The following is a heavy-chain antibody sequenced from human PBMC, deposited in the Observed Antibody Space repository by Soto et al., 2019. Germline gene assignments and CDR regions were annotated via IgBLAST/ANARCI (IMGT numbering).Heavy chain of an antibody. CDR1: AGTFDSYT. D-gene: IGHD3-10*01. CDR3: ATKYGSGSTHFDL. V-gene: IGHV1-69*02. CDR2: IIPMLRMA. J-gene: IGHJ4*02. Sequence: QVQLVQSGAEVKKPGSSVKVSCSASAGTFDSYTISWVRQVPGQGLEWMGRIIPMLRMANFAQNFQGRVTMNADESTSTAYMVLSSLRSEDTAVYFCATKYGSGSTHFDLWGQGTPVTVTS.